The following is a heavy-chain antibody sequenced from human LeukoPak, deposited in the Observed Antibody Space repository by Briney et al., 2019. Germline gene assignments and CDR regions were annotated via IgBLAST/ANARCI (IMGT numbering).Heavy chain of an antibody. J-gene: IGHJ4*02. CDR3: AKNVRDTGTFDY. Sequence: GASVKVSCKASGYTFTSYAMHWVRQAPGQRLEWMGWINAGNGNTKYSQKFQGRVTMTRDTSISTAYMELNSLTSEDTAVYYCAKNVRDTGTFDYWGQGTLVTVSS. D-gene: IGHD5-18*01. CDR2: INAGNGNT. CDR1: GYTFTSYA. V-gene: IGHV1-3*01.